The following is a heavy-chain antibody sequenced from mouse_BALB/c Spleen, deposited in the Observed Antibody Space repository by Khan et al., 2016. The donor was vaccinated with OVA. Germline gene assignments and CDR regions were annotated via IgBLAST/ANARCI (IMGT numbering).Heavy chain of an antibody. D-gene: IGHD4-1*01. Sequence: EVQLVESGGDLVKPGGSLKLSCAASGFTFSSYGMSWVRQTPDKGLEWVATISSAGDYTYYPDSVKGRFAISRDNAKNTLYLQMSILKSEDTAMFYCASHLTGSFAYWGQGTLVTVSA. CDR1: GFTFSSYG. CDR2: ISSAGDYT. V-gene: IGHV5-6*01. J-gene: IGHJ3*01. CDR3: ASHLTGSFAY.